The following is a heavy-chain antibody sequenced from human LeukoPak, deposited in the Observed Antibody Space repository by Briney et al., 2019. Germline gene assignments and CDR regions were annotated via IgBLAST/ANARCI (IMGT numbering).Heavy chain of an antibody. J-gene: IGHJ4*02. CDR1: GFTFSSYG. CDR2: IRYDGGNK. V-gene: IGHV3-30*02. D-gene: IGHD1-26*01. Sequence: PGGSLRLSCAASGFTFSSYGMHWVRQAPGKGLEWVAFIRYDGGNKYYADSVKGRFTISRDNSKNTLYLQMNSLRAEDTAVYYCAKDGGPPLPTWELLPYYFDYWGQGTLVTVSS. CDR3: AKDGGPPLPTWELLPYYFDY.